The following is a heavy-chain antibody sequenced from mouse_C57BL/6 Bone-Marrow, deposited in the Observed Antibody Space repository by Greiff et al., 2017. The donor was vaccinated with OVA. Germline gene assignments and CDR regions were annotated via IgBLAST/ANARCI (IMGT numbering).Heavy chain of an antibody. CDR3: ARHLLSGFAY. V-gene: IGHV5-6*01. J-gene: IGHJ3*01. CDR1: GFTFSSYG. CDR2: ISSGGSYT. Sequence: EVHLVESGGDLVKPGGSLKLSCAASGFTFSSYGMSWVRQTPDKRLEWVATISSGGSYTYYPDSVKGRFTISRDNAKNTLYLQMSSLKSGDTAVYYCARHLLSGFAYWGQGTLVTVSA.